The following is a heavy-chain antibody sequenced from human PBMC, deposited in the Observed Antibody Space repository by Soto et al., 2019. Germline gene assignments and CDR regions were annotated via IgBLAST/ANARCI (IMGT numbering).Heavy chain of an antibody. CDR3: ARDGLSLSYYYYGMDV. J-gene: IGHJ6*02. CDR1: GFTFSSYS. Sequence: GGSLRLSCAASGFTFSSYSMNWVRQAPGKGLEWVSSISSSSSYIYYADSVKGRFTISRDNAKNSLYLQMNSLRAEDTAVYYCARDGLSLSYYYYGMDVWGQGTTVTVSS. V-gene: IGHV3-21*01. CDR2: ISSSSSYI.